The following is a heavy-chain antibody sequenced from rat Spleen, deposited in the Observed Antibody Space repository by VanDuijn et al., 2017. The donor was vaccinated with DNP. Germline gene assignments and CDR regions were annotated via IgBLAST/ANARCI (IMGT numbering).Heavy chain of an antibody. CDR3: ARDYRVWAY. J-gene: IGHJ3*01. Sequence: EVQLVESGGGLVQPGRSMKLSCAASGFTFSNYDMAWVRQAPGKGLEWVASITSSGGSTYYPDSVKGRFTISRDNAKNTLYRQMNSLRSEDTATYYCARDYRVWAYWGQGTLVTVSS. V-gene: IGHV5-25*01. CDR2: ITSSGGST. CDR1: GFTFSNYD. D-gene: IGHD1-4*01.